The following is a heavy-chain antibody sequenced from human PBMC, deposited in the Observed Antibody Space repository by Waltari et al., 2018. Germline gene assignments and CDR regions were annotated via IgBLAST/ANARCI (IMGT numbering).Heavy chain of an antibody. Sequence: EAQLVESGGGLVQPGGSLRLSCAASGFTFSSYWMNWVRQAPGKGLVWVSRINSDGSSTSYADSVKGRFTISRDNAKNTLYLQMSRLRAEDTAVYYCATYCSSASCYNKTAGGYWGQGTLVTVSS. J-gene: IGHJ4*02. CDR1: GFTFSSYW. V-gene: IGHV3-74*01. CDR3: ATYCSSASCYNKTAGGY. CDR2: INSDGSST. D-gene: IGHD2-2*02.